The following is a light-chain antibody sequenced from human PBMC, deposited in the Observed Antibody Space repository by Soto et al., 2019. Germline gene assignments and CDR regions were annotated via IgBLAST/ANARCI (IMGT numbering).Light chain of an antibody. J-gene: IGLJ1*01. Sequence: QSVLTQPASVSGSPGQSITISCTGTSSDVGSYNLVSWYQQYPGKAPKVMIYEVSKRPSGVSNRFSGSASGNTASLTISGLQAEDEADYYCCSYAGSRTLYVFGTGTQLTVL. CDR3: CSYAGSRTLYV. CDR2: EVS. CDR1: SSDVGSYNL. V-gene: IGLV2-23*02.